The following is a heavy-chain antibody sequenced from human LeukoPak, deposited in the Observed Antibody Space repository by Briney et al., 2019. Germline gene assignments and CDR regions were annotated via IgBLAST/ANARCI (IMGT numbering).Heavy chain of an antibody. J-gene: IGHJ4*02. CDR1: GGSFSRYY. CDR3: ARLSRIAAAVGS. CDR2: IDHRGDT. V-gene: IGHV4-34*01. Sequence: SETLSLTCAVYGGSFSRYYRSWIRQSPGKGLEWIAEIDHRGDTNYNPSLKSRVTISVDTSKNQFSLKLSSVTAADTAVYYCARLSRIAAAVGSWGQGTLVTVSS. D-gene: IGHD6-13*01.